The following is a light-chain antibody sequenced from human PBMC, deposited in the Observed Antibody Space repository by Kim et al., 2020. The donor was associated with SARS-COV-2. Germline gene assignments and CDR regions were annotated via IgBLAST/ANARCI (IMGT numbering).Light chain of an antibody. J-gene: IGKJ2*03. V-gene: IGKV1-39*01. Sequence: ASVGDRVTITCRASQCISNYLHWYQQKPGQVPKLLIFGASNLQSGVPSRFTGSGSGTDFTLTITNLQPEDSASYYCQQSYSTLMYSFGQGTKLEI. CDR3: QQSYSTLMYS. CDR2: GAS. CDR1: QCISNY.